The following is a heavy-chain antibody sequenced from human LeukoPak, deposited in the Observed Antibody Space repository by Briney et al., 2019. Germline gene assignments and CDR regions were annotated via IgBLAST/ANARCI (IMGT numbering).Heavy chain of an antibody. Sequence: SETLSLTCTVSGGSISSSGYYWGWLPQPPGMGLQWIGSIYYSGSTYSNPSLKSRITISVDTSKNQFSLKLSSVTAADTAVYYGATRNIAEAGTLRWFDPGGQGTLVMVSA. V-gene: IGHV4-39*01. CDR3: ATRNIAEAGTLRWFDP. D-gene: IGHD6-13*01. CDR2: IYYSGST. CDR1: GGSISSSGYY. J-gene: IGHJ5*02.